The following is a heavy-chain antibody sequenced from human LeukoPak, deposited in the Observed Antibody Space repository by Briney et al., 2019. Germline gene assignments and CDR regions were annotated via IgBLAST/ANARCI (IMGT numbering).Heavy chain of an antibody. CDR2: IYYSGST. CDR1: GGSISSSSYY. Sequence: PSETLSLTCTVSGGSISSSSYYWGWIRQPPGKGLEWIGSIYYSGSTYYNPSLKSRVTISVDTSKNQFSLKLSSVTAADTAVYYCASRPTLWGYFDYWGQGTLVTVSS. V-gene: IGHV4-39*07. J-gene: IGHJ4*02. CDR3: ASRPTLWGYFDY. D-gene: IGHD3-16*01.